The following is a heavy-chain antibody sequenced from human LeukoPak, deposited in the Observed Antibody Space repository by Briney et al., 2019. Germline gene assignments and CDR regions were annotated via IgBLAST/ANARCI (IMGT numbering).Heavy chain of an antibody. D-gene: IGHD6-19*01. V-gene: IGHV4-31*03. J-gene: IGHJ4*02. CDR2: IYYSGST. CDR1: GGSISSGGYY. CDR3: ARHVGNRGSGWYIYYFDY. Sequence: SQTLSLTCTVSGGSISSGGYYWSWIRQHPGKGLEWIGYIYYSGSTYYSPSLKSRVTISVDTSKNQFSLKLSSVTAADTAVYYCARHVGNRGSGWYIYYFDYWGQGTLVTVSS.